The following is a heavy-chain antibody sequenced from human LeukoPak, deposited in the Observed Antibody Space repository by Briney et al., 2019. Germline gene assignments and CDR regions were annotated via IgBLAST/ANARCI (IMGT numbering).Heavy chain of an antibody. CDR3: ATIPRTYYYDSSGYYNDY. J-gene: IGHJ4*02. V-gene: IGHV1-24*01. D-gene: IGHD3-22*01. Sequence: ASVKVSYKVSGYTLTELSMHWVRQAPGKGLEWMGGFDPEDGETIYAQKFQGRVTMTEDTSTDTAYMELSSLRSEDTAVYYCATIPRTYYYDSSGYYNDYWGQGTLVTVSS. CDR2: FDPEDGET. CDR1: GYTLTELS.